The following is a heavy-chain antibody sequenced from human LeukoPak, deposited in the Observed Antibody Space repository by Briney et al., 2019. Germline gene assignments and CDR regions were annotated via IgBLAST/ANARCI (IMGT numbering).Heavy chain of an antibody. Sequence: GGSLRLSCGSTAFNFTAYWMHWVRQDPRQGLLWVARINSDGTTTNYADSVKGRFTISRDSAKNTLFLQMNSLRAEDTAVYFCAVSNGGYGPWGQGALVTVSS. CDR3: AVSNGGYGP. D-gene: IGHD5-12*01. V-gene: IGHV3-74*01. J-gene: IGHJ5*02. CDR1: AFNFTAYW. CDR2: INSDGTTT.